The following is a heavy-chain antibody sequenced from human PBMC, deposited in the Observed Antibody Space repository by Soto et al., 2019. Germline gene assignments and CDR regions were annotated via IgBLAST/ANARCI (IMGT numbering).Heavy chain of an antibody. D-gene: IGHD1-26*01. J-gene: IGHJ3*02. CDR2: IIPILGIA. Sequence: QVQLVQSGAEVKKPGSSVKVSCKASGGTFSSYTISWVRQAPGQGLEWMGRIIPILGIANYAQKFKGRVTITADKSTSTAYMELSSLRSEDTAVYYCARHYLDAFDIWGQGTKVTVSS. CDR1: GGTFSSYT. V-gene: IGHV1-69*02. CDR3: ARHYLDAFDI.